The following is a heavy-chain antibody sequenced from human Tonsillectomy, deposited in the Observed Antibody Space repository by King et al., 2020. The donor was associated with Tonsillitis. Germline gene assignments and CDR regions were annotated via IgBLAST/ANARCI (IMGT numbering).Heavy chain of an antibody. Sequence: VQLVESGAEVKKPGASVKVSCKASGYTFTSYYMHWVRQAPGQGLEWMGIINPSGGSTSYAQKFQGRVTMTRDTSTSTAYMEMSSLRSEDTAVYYCARGGNPHYDVWSGYYTGWFDPWGQGTLVTVS. J-gene: IGHJ5*02. D-gene: IGHD3-3*01. CDR3: ARGGNPHYDVWSGYYTGWFDP. CDR2: INPSGGST. V-gene: IGHV1-46*03. CDR1: GYTFTSYY.